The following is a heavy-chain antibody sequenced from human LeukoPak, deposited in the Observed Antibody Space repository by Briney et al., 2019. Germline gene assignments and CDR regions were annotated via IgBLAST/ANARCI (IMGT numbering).Heavy chain of an antibody. J-gene: IGHJ6*02. D-gene: IGHD6-13*01. Sequence: GASLRLSCAASGFTFSSYAMHWVRQAPGKGLEWVSAISGSGGSTYYADSVKGRFTISRDNSKNTLYLQMNSLRGEDRAVYYCAKDVAACGPQDYYYYYGMDVWGQGTTVTVSS. CDR3: AKDVAACGPQDYYYYYGMDV. CDR1: GFTFSSYA. CDR2: ISGSGGST. V-gene: IGHV3-23*01.